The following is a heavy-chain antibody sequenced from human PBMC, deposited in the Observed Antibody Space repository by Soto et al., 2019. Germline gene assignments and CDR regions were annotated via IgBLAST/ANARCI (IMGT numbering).Heavy chain of an antibody. Sequence: SETLSLTCAVYGGYISSGGYSWSWIRQPPGKGLEWIGSIYYSGSTYYNPSLKSRVTISVDTSKNQFSLKLSSVTAADTAVYYCARHAYYYGSGSYYFDYWGQGTLVTVS. CDR2: IYYSGST. D-gene: IGHD3-10*01. V-gene: IGHV4-30-2*03. CDR1: GGYISSGGYS. J-gene: IGHJ4*02. CDR3: ARHAYYYGSGSYYFDY.